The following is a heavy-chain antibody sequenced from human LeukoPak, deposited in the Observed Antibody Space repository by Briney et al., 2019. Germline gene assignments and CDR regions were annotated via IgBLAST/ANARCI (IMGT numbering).Heavy chain of an antibody. J-gene: IGHJ5*02. V-gene: IGHV1-18*01. CDR2: MSAYNGKT. CDR3: AREGSDCSGGRCYLGHWFDP. Sequence: ASVKVSCTASGYTVTSYGISWGRQAPGQGLGWMGWMSAYNGKTNYAQKLQGRVTMTTDTSTSTAYMELRSLRSDDTAVDYGAREGSDCSGGRCYLGHWFDPWGQGTLVTVSS. CDR1: GYTVTSYG. D-gene: IGHD2-15*01.